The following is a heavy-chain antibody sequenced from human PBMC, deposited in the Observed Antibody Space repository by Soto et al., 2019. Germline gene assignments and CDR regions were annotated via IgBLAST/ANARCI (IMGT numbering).Heavy chain of an antibody. Sequence: ASVKLSWEASGYRYTSCDSSWVRQATGQGHEWMGWMNPNSGNTGYAQKFQGRVTMTRNTSISTAYMELSSLRSEDTAVYYCARDLSYGDIFGYWGQGTLVTVSS. CDR1: GYRYTSCD. CDR2: MNPNSGNT. CDR3: ARDLSYGDIFGY. J-gene: IGHJ4*02. D-gene: IGHD4-17*01. V-gene: IGHV1-8*01.